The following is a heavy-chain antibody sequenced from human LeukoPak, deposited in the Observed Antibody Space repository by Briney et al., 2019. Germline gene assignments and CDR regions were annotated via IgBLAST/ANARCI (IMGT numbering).Heavy chain of an antibody. CDR3: GMSGDRVPLQDDVFDV. V-gene: IGHV5-51*01. J-gene: IGHJ3*01. D-gene: IGHD1-26*01. CDR2: IYPGDSGP. Sequence: HGESLKISCKVSVYSFTSFCLRGVRQIPGKGREWRGIIYPGDSGPTYSPSFQGQVTISVDKSINTAYLQWSSLQASDTAMYYCGMSGDRVPLQDDVFDVWGQGTMVTV. CDR1: VYSFTSFC.